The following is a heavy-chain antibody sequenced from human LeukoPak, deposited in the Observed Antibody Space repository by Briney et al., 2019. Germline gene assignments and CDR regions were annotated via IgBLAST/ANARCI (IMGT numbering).Heavy chain of an antibody. CDR3: ARDGRLYSSGQVVWFDP. J-gene: IGHJ5*02. D-gene: IGHD6-19*01. CDR1: DGSISSSSYY. Sequence: PSETLSLTCTVSDGSISSSSYYWGWIRQPPGKGLEWIGSIYYSRSTYYNPSLKSRVTISVDTSKSQFSLKVTSVTAADTAVYFCARDGRLYSSGQVVWFDPWGQGTLVTVSP. CDR2: IYYSRST. V-gene: IGHV4-39*07.